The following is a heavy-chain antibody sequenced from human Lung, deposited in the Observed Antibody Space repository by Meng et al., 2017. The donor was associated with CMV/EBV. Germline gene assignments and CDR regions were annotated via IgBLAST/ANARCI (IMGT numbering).Heavy chain of an antibody. D-gene: IGHD3-16*01. Sequence: SCAASGFTFSNAWMSWVRQAPGKGLEWVGRVKSKTDGGTTDYAAPVKGRFTISRDDSKSTLYLQMNSLKTEDTAVYYCTTDSGYGYVWGSYQLLGYWGQGTXVTVSS. CDR1: GFTFSNAW. V-gene: IGHV3-15*01. J-gene: IGHJ4*02. CDR2: VKSKTDGGTT. CDR3: TTDSGYGYVWGSYQLLGY.